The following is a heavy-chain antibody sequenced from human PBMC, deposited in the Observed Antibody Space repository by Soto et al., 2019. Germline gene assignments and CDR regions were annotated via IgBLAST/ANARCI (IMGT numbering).Heavy chain of an antibody. V-gene: IGHV3-7*01. CDR3: ARNLLGCRCVDH. J-gene: IGHJ4*02. D-gene: IGHD3-16*01. CDR1: GFTLSSFW. Sequence: GGSLRLSCATSGFTLSSFWMSWVRQAPGNGPEWVALIKDDGSEEYYVDSVKGRFTVSRDNAKNSLYLQMNSLTDDDSAVYYCARNLLGCRCVDHWGQGTLVTVSS. CDR2: IKDDGSEE.